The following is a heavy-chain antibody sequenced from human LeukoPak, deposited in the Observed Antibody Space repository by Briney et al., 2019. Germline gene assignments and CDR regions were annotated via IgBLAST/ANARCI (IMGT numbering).Heavy chain of an antibody. D-gene: IGHD3-9*01. J-gene: IGHJ6*02. CDR3: ARSPKDILTGYYYYYGMDV. V-gene: IGHV3-21*01. CDR2: ISSSSSYI. Sequence: GGSLRLSCAASGFTFSSYSMNWVRQAPGKGLEWVSSISSSSSYIYYADSVKGRFTISRDNAKNSLYPQMNSLRAEDTAVYYCARSPKDILTGYYYYYGMDVWGQGTTVTVSS. CDR1: GFTFSSYS.